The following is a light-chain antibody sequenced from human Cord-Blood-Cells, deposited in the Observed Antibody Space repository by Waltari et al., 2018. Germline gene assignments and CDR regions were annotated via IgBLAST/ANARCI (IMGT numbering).Light chain of an antibody. CDR2: WAS. CDR3: QQYYSTPPT. Sequence: DIVMTQSPDSLAVSLGERATINCKSSQSVLYSSNNKNYLAWYQQKPGQPPKLLIYWASTRESWVPDRFSGSGSGTDFTLTISSLQAEDVAVYYCQQYYSTPPTVGGGTKVEIK. CDR1: QSVLYSSNNKNY. J-gene: IGKJ4*01. V-gene: IGKV4-1*01.